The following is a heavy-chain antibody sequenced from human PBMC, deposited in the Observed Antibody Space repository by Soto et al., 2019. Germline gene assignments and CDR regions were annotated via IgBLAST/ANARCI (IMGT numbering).Heavy chain of an antibody. CDR2: INWNSGNI. D-gene: IGHD3-10*01. CDR1: GFTFEDYA. CDR3: AKDGFAFSYDYGLEV. Sequence: EEQLVESGGTLVQPGRSLRLSCAASGFTFEDYAMHWVRQAPGKGLEWVSGINWNSGNIGYADSVKGRFTISRDNAKNSLYLQMDSLRGEDTALYYCAKDGFAFSYDYGLEVWGQGTSVTVSS. V-gene: IGHV3-9*01. J-gene: IGHJ6*02.